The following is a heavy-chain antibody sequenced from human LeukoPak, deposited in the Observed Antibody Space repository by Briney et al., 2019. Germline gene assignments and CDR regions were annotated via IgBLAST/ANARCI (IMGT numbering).Heavy chain of an antibody. D-gene: IGHD3-10*01. CDR1: GFTFSSYW. V-gene: IGHV3-7*01. J-gene: IGHJ4*02. CDR3: ARERSGFGEPFDY. CDR2: IKQDGSEK. Sequence: PGGSLRLSCAASGFTFSSYWMSWVRQAPGKGLEWVANIKQDGSEKYYVDSVKGRFTISRDNAKNSLYLQMNSLRAEDTAVYYCARERSGFGEPFDYWGQGTLVTVSS.